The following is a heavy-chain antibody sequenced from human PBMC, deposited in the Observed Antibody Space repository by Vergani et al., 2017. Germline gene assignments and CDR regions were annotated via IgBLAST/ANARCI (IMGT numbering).Heavy chain of an antibody. Sequence: QVQLQESGPGLVKPSQTLSLTCTVSGGSISSGGSYWSWIRQHPGEGLEWIGFIYPGDSDTRYSPSFQGQVTISADKSISTAYLQWSSLKASDTAMYYCARYGGNSIGVGYYFDYWGQGTLVTVSS. D-gene: IGHD4-23*01. CDR2: IYPGDSDT. J-gene: IGHJ4*02. CDR1: GGSISSGGSY. CDR3: ARYGGNSIGVGYYFDY. V-gene: IGHV4-31*01.